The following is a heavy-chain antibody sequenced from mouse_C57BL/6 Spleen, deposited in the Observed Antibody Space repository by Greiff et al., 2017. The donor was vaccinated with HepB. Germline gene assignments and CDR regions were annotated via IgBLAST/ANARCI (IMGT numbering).Heavy chain of an antibody. J-gene: IGHJ2*01. D-gene: IGHD1-1*01. CDR3: ATDYGSSSYYFDY. CDR1: VYSITSGYY. Sequence: DVQLQESGPGLVKPSQSLSLTCSVTVYSITSGYYWNWIRQFPGNKLEWMGYISYDGSNNYNPSLKNRISITRDTSKNQFFLKLNSVTTEDTATYYCATDYGSSSYYFDYWGQGTTLTVSS. CDR2: ISYDGSN. V-gene: IGHV3-6*01.